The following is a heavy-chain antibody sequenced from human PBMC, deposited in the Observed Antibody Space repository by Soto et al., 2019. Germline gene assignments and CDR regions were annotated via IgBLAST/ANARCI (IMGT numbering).Heavy chain of an antibody. Sequence: GGSLRLSCAASGFTFSSYAMSWVRQAPGKGLEWVSAISGSGGSTYYADSVKGRFTISRDNSKNMLYLQMNSLRAEDTAVYYCAKDRTSGDFWSGYYTGTEYFQHWGQGTLVTVSS. CDR2: ISGSGGST. CDR3: AKDRTSGDFWSGYYTGTEYFQH. CDR1: GFTFSSYA. V-gene: IGHV3-23*01. D-gene: IGHD3-3*01. J-gene: IGHJ1*01.